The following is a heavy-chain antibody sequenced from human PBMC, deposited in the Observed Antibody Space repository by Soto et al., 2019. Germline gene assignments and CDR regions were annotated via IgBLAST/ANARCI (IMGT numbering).Heavy chain of an antibody. Sequence: ASVKVSCKASGYTFTFYYIHWVRQAPGQGLEWMGTINPSGGHTTYAQKFLGRVTMTRDTSTSTLYMELTSLRSEDTAVYYCARGGHVVVVTAAFDYWRQGTLVTVSS. V-gene: IGHV1-46*03. CDR2: INPSGGHT. CDR3: ARGGHVVVVTAAFDY. D-gene: IGHD2-21*02. CDR1: GYTFTFYY. J-gene: IGHJ4*02.